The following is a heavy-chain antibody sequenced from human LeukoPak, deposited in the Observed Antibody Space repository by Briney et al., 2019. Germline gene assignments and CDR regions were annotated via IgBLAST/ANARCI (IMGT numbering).Heavy chain of an antibody. CDR3: AKDFLSPATPFDY. CDR1: GFTFASYA. V-gene: IGHV3-23*01. D-gene: IGHD2/OR15-2a*01. Sequence: GGSLRLSCAASGFTFASYAMSWVRQPPGRGLEWVSAISGSGSVTYYADSVKGRFTISRGNSKNTLYLQMNSLRAEDTAVYYCAKDFLSPATPFDYWGQGTLVTVSS. J-gene: IGHJ4*02. CDR2: ISGSGSVT.